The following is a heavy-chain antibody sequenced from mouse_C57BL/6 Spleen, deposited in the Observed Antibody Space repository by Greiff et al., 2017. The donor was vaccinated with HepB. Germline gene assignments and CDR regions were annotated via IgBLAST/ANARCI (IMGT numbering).Heavy chain of an antibody. D-gene: IGHD1-1*01. CDR3: ARLGTTVVATDYAMDY. J-gene: IGHJ4*01. Sequence: QVQLQQPGAELVKPGASVKLSCKASGYTFTSYWMHWVKQRPGRGLEWIGRIDPNSGGTKYNEKFKSKATLTVDKPSSTAYMQLSSLTSEDSAVYYCARLGTTVVATDYAMDYWGQGTSVTVSS. CDR1: GYTFTSYW. CDR2: IDPNSGGT. V-gene: IGHV1-72*01.